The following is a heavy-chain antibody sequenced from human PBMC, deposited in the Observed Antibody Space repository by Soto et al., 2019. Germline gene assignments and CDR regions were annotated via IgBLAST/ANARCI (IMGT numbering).Heavy chain of an antibody. Sequence: PGGSLRLSCADSGFRFSSYSISWVRQTTGKGLEWVAAITATGDRTYYADSVTGRFTTSRDNSKKAQYLQMTSLRADDTAMYYCATMNGYFEYWGQGTPLTLCS. V-gene: IGHV3-23*01. CDR2: ITATGDRT. CDR3: ATMNGYFEY. CDR1: GFRFSSYS. J-gene: IGHJ4*02. D-gene: IGHD3-22*01.